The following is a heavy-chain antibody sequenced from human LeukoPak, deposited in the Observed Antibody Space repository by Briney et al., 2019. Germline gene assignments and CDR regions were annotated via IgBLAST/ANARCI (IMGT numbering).Heavy chain of an antibody. Sequence: SVNVSCKASGGTFSSYAISWVRQAPGQGLEWMGRIIPILGIANYAQKFQGRVTITADKSTSTAYMELSSLRSEDTAVYYCARDVLGYCSGGSCLNWFDPWGQGTLVTVSS. CDR2: IIPILGIA. D-gene: IGHD2-15*01. CDR1: GGTFSSYA. J-gene: IGHJ5*02. CDR3: ARDVLGYCSGGSCLNWFDP. V-gene: IGHV1-69*04.